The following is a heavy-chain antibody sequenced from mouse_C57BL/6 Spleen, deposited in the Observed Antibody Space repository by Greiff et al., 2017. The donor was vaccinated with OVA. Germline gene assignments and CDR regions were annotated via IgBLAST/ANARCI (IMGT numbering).Heavy chain of an antibody. V-gene: IGHV1-18*01. D-gene: IGHD2-4*01. CDR3: ARYYEYDRSPFAY. J-gene: IGHJ3*01. CDR2: INPNHGGT. Sequence: EVQLQQSGPELVKPGASVKIPCKASGYTFTDYNMDWVKQSHGKSLEWIGDINPNHGGTIYNQKFKGKATLTVDKSSSTAYMELRSLTSEDTAVYYCARYYEYDRSPFAYWGQGTLVTVSA. CDR1: GYTFTDYN.